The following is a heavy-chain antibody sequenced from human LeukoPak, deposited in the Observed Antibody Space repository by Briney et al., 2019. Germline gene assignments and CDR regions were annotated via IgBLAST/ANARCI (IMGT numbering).Heavy chain of an antibody. Sequence: ASVKVSCKASGDTFSRYAISWVRQAPGQGLEGMGRIIPSLDIPNYPQKFQGRVTITADKSTSTAYMEVRSLGSEDTAVYYCARSVGGATTPRFDYWGQGTLVTVSS. CDR2: IIPSLDIP. CDR3: ARSVGGATTPRFDY. D-gene: IGHD1-26*01. J-gene: IGHJ4*02. V-gene: IGHV1-69*04. CDR1: GDTFSRYA.